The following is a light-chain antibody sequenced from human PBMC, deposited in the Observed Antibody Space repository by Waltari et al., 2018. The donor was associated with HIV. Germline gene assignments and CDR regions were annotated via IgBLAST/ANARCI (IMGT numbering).Light chain of an antibody. V-gene: IGLV2-14*01. CDR1: NFDVGDYNY. J-gene: IGLJ3*02. CDR2: EVT. Sequence: QSALTQPASVSGSPGQSITISCTGTNFDVGDYNYVSWYQQHPGKAPKLLIYEVTNRPSGVSNRFSGSKSGNTASLTISGLQAEDEADYYCISYRSGFTLMFGGGTKLTVL. CDR3: ISYRSGFTLM.